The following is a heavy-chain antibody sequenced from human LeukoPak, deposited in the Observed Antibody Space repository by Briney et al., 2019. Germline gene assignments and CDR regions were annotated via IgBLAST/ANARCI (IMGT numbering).Heavy chain of an antibody. CDR2: IIPIFGTA. CDR3: AKDGVLRYFDWLSGYYHYMDV. J-gene: IGHJ6*03. V-gene: IGHV1-69*01. Sequence: SVKVSCKASGGTFSSYAISWVRQAPGQGLEWMGGIIPIFGTANYAQKFQGRVTITADESTSTAYMELSSLRSEDTAVYYCAKDGVLRYFDWLSGYYHYMDVWGKGTTVTISS. D-gene: IGHD3-9*01. CDR1: GGTFSSYA.